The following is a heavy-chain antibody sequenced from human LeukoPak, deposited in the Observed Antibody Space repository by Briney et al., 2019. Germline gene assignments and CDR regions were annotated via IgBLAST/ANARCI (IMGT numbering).Heavy chain of an antibody. CDR1: GFTFSSYS. D-gene: IGHD6-19*01. CDR3: AVLAVAGGYYYYYYMDV. V-gene: IGHV3-48*04. CDR2: ISSSSSTI. J-gene: IGHJ6*03. Sequence: PGGSLRLSCAASGFTFSSYSMNWVRQAPGKGLGWVSYISSSSSTIYYADSVKGRFTISRDNAKNSLYLQMNSLRAEDTAVYYCAVLAVAGGYYYYYYMDVWGKGTTVTISS.